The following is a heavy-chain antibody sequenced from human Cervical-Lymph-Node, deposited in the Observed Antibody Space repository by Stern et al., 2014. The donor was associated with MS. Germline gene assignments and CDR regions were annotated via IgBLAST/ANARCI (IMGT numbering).Heavy chain of an antibody. D-gene: IGHD3-22*01. V-gene: IGHV3-9*01. CDR1: GFTFDDYA. Sequence: VQLGQSGGGLVQPGRSLRLSCAASGFTFDDYAMHWVRQAPGKGLEWVSGISWNSGSIGYADSVKGRFTIARDNAKNSLYLQMNSLRAEDTALYYCAKDIGHRYYDSSGVADYWGQGTLVTVSS. CDR3: AKDIGHRYYDSSGVADY. CDR2: ISWNSGSI. J-gene: IGHJ4*02.